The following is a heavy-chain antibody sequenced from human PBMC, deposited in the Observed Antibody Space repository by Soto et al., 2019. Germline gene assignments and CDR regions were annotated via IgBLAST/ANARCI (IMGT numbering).Heavy chain of an antibody. CDR1: GYTFTSYG. CDR2: MNPNSGNT. V-gene: IGHV1-8*01. J-gene: IGHJ4*02. D-gene: IGHD2-2*01. Sequence: ASVKVSCKASGYTFTSYGINWVRQATGQGLEWMGWMNPNSGNTGYAQKFQGRVTMTRNTSISTAYMELSSLRSEDTAVYYCARAPFTVYCSSTSCPDYFDYWGQGTLVTVSS. CDR3: ARAPFTVYCSSTSCPDYFDY.